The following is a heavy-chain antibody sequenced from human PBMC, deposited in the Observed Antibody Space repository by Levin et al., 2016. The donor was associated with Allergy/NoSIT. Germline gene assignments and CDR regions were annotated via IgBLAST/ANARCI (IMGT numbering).Heavy chain of an antibody. CDR2: IDTNGVGT. Sequence: WIRQPPGKGLEYVSAIDTNGVGTYYADSVKGRFIISRDNSKNTLYLQMGSLRVEDMAVYYCARYGSGSAYDYWGQGAPVTVSS. J-gene: IGHJ4*02. D-gene: IGHD3-10*01. CDR3: ARYGSGSAYDY. V-gene: IGHV3-64*02.